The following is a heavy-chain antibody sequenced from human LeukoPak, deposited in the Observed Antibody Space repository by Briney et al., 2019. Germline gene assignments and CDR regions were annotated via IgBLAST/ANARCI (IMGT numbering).Heavy chain of an antibody. D-gene: IGHD3-10*01. Sequence: GGSLRLSCAASGFTLSNYAMTWVRQAPGKGLQWVSTISVSGDNTYYADSVKGRFTISRDTSMSTLYLQMNSLKDEDTAVYYCAKYGSGTYYNGLYWGQGTLVTVSS. CDR1: GFTLSNYA. CDR3: AKYGSGTYYNGLY. V-gene: IGHV3-23*01. J-gene: IGHJ4*02. CDR2: ISVSGDNT.